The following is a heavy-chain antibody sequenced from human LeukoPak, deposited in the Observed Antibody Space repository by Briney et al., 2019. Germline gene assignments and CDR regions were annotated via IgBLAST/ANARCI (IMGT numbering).Heavy chain of an antibody. CDR1: GFTFDDYA. D-gene: IGHD3-10*01. J-gene: IGHJ5*02. Sequence: GGSLRLSCAASGFTFDDYAMHWVRQAPGKGLEWVSGISWNSGSIGYADSVKGRFTISRDNAKNSLYLQMNSLRAEDTALYYCAKASGSGSYCIFGGDNWFDPWGQGTLVTVSS. V-gene: IGHV3-9*01. CDR2: ISWNSGSI. CDR3: AKASGSGSYCIFGGDNWFDP.